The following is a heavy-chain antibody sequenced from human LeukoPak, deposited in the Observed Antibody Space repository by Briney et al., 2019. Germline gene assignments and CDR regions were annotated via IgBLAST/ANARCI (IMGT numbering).Heavy chain of an antibody. CDR3: ARGGRCYDSSGYYGLFGETRSIDY. CDR1: GGSISSSSYY. CDR2: IYYSGST. V-gene: IGHV4-39*01. D-gene: IGHD3-22*01. J-gene: IGHJ4*02. Sequence: SETLSLTCTVSGGSISSSSYYWGWIRQPPGKGLEWIGSIYYSGSTYYNPSLKSRVTISVDTSKNQFSLKLSSVTAADTAVYYCARGGRCYDSSGYYGLFGETRSIDYWGQGTLVTVSS.